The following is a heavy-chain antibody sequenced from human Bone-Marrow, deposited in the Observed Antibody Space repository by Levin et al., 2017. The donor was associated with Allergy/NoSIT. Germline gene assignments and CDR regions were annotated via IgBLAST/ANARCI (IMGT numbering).Heavy chain of an antibody. CDR1: GFRFSDYS. CDR3: VRDPMTCSGGGCYHFDY. CDR2: ISSDSSDL. Sequence: GGSLRLSCTVSGFRFSDYSIYWVRQAPGKGLEWISSISSDSSDLYYADSVKGRFTISRDNAKNSLNLQVSSLRAEDTAVYHCVRDPMTCSGGGCYHFDYWGRGALVAVSS. D-gene: IGHD2-15*01. J-gene: IGHJ4*02. V-gene: IGHV3-21*01.